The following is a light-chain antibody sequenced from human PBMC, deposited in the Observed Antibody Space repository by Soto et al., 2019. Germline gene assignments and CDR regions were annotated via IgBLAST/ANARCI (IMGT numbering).Light chain of an antibody. CDR3: QQYNNWPPRAWT. J-gene: IGKJ1*01. CDR2: GAS. V-gene: IGKV3-15*01. CDR1: QSVSSN. Sequence: EIVMTQSPATLSVSPGERATLSCRASQSVSSNLAWYQQKPGQAPRPLIYGASTRATGIPARFSGSGSGTEFTLTISSLQSEDFAVYYCQQYNNWPPRAWTFGQGTKVEIK.